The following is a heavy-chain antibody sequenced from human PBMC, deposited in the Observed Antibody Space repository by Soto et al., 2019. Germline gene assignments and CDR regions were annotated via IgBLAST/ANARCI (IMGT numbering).Heavy chain of an antibody. V-gene: IGHV3-23*01. Sequence: EAQLLESGGELIQPGGSLRLSCAASGFTYSSHGMSWVRQAPGKGLGXIAGLSRGGGSTYYADSVKGRFXXSXXNXXXXXXXXXXXXRVEDTALYYCARDGQYRTDGFDIWGQGTMVTVSS. D-gene: IGHD5-12*01. J-gene: IGHJ3*02. CDR2: LSRGGGST. CDR3: ARDGQYRTDGFDI. CDR1: GFTYSSHG.